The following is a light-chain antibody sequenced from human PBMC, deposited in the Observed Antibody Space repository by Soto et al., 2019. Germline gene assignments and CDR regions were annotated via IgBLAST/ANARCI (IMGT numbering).Light chain of an antibody. J-gene: IGLJ1*01. CDR2: VVS. Sequence: QSVLTQPASVSGSPGQWITISCTGTSSDVGGYDYVSWYQQHPGKAPKLMIYVVSNRPSGVSNRFSGSKSGNTASLTISGLQAEDEADYYCSSYTSSRTYVFGTGTKLTVL. CDR1: SSDVGGYDY. V-gene: IGLV2-14*01. CDR3: SSYTSSRTYV.